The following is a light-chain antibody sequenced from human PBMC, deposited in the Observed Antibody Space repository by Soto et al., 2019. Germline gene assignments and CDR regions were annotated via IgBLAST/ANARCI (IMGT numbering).Light chain of an antibody. CDR2: QVS. CDR3: LSYTASSTFV. J-gene: IGLJ1*01. Sequence: QSVLTQPASVSGSPGQSITTSRTGTSSDIGAYNSVSWYQHHPGKAPKLIVFQVSFRPSAVSDRFSGSKSDNTASLTISGLQTEDEADYYCLSYTASSTFVFGTGTKVTVL. V-gene: IGLV2-14*01. CDR1: SSDIGAYNS.